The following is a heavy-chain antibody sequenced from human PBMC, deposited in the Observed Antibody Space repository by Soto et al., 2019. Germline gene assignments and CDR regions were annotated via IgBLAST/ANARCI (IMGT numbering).Heavy chain of an antibody. V-gene: IGHV4-59*01. CDR3: AKVVSGGNLDY. CDR2: IYYTGST. D-gene: IGHD6-25*01. J-gene: IGHJ4*02. CDR1: GVSINNYY. Sequence: SETLSLTCTVSGVSINNYYWTCIRQPPGKRLEWIGAIYYTGSTTFNPSLRSRVPFPVDTSKNQFSLSLTSVTAADTAVYFCAKVVSGGNLDYWGPGTLVTVSS.